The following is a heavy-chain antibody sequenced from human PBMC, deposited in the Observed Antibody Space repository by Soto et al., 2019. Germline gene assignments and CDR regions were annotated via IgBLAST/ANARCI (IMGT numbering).Heavy chain of an antibody. CDR3: TSLGTWPRKDIVVVPAAIAGFDP. D-gene: IGHD2-2*01. CDR1: GDSIIGIYH. Sequence: PSETLSLTCAVSGDSIIGIYHWAWIRQPPGRSLEWIASIFHTGTTYYTPSLKSRVTISVDTSKNQFSLKLSSVTAADTAVYYCTSLGTWPRKDIVVVPAAIAGFDPWGQGTLVTVSS. CDR2: IFHTGTT. J-gene: IGHJ5*02. V-gene: IGHV4-38-2*01.